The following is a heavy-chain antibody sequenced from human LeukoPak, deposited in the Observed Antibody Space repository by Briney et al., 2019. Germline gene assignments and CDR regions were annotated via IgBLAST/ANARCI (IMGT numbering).Heavy chain of an antibody. CDR1: GFTSSSYA. D-gene: IGHD4-23*01. CDR2: ISGSGGST. V-gene: IGHV3-23*01. CDR3: AKDRYGGNSRVPDYFDY. Sequence: GGSLRLSCAASGFTSSSYAMSWVRQAPGKGLEWVSAISGSGGSTYYADSVKGRFTISRDNSKNTLYLQMNSLRAEDTAVYYCAKDRYGGNSRVPDYFDYWGQGTLVTVSS. J-gene: IGHJ4*02.